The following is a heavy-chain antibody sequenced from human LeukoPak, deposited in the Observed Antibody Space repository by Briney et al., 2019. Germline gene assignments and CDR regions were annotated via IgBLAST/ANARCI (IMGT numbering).Heavy chain of an antibody. D-gene: IGHD5-18*01. V-gene: IGHV4-39*01. J-gene: IGHJ5*02. CDR3: ARGGTSYGHQANDNWFDP. CDR2: IYYSGST. CDR1: GGSISSSDYY. Sequence: SETLSLTCTVSGGSISSSDYYWGWIRQPPGKGLEWLGSIYYSGSTYYNLSLKSRVTISVDTSKNQFSLNLNSATAADTAVYYCARGGTSYGHQANDNWFDPWGQGTLVTVSS.